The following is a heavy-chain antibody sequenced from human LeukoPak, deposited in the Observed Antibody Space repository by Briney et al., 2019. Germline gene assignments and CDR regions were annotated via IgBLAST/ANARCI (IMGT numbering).Heavy chain of an antibody. D-gene: IGHD3-9*01. CDR3: AKDRYDIYTRGNWFDP. CDR2: IKQDGSEK. J-gene: IGHJ5*02. V-gene: IGHV3-7*03. Sequence: PGGSLRLSCAASGFTFSSYWMSWVRQAPGKGLEWVANIKQDGSEKYYVDSVKGRFTISRDNAKNSLYLQMNSLRAEDTALYYCAKDRYDIYTRGNWFDPWGQGTLVTVSS. CDR1: GFTFSSYW.